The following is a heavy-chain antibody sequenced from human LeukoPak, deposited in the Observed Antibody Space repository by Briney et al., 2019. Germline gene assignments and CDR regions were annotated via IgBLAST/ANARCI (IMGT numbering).Heavy chain of an antibody. CDR3: ARDDLIRIAVAGSFDY. CDR2: IIAIFGIA. V-gene: IGHV1-69*04. J-gene: IGHJ4*02. CDR1: GGTFSSYA. Sequence: SVKVSCKASGGTFSSYAISWVRQAPGQGLEWMGRIIAIFGIANYAQKFQGRVTITADKSTSTAYMELSSLRSEDTAVYYCARDDLIRIAVAGSFDYWGQGTLVTVSS. D-gene: IGHD6-19*01.